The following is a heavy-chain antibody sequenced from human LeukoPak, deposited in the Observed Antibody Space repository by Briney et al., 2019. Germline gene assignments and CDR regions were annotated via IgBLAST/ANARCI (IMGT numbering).Heavy chain of an antibody. V-gene: IGHV4-31*03. D-gene: IGHD3-22*01. CDR3: ARVNSPQAYYYERNYYFDY. CDR2: IYYSGST. Sequence: PSETLSLTCTVSGGSISSGGYYWSWIRQHPGKGLEWIGYIYYSGSTYYNPSLKSRVTISVDTSKNQFSLKLSSVTAADTAVYYCARVNSPQAYYYERNYYFDYWGQGTLVTVSS. CDR1: GGSISSGGYY. J-gene: IGHJ4*02.